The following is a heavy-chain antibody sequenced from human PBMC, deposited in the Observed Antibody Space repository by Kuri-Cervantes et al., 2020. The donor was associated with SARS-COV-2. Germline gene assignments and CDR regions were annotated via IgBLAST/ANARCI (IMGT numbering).Heavy chain of an antibody. CDR1: GFTFSSYW. CDR2: ISAYNGNT. Sequence: GESLKISCAASGFTFSSYWLSWVRQAPGQGLEWMGWISAYNGNTNYAQKLQGRVTMTTDTSTSTAYMELRSLRSDDTAVYYCARESVDYGDYVGPWRFGQEGEYYYYGMDVWGQGTTVTVSS. V-gene: IGHV1-18*01. D-gene: IGHD4-17*01. J-gene: IGHJ6*02. CDR3: ARESVDYGDYVGPWRFGQEGEYYYYGMDV.